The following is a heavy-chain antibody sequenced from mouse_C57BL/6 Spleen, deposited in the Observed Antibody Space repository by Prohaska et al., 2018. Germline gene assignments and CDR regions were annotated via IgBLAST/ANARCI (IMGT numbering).Heavy chain of an antibody. CDR1: GFTFSNYW. Sequence: EVKLEESGGGLVQPGGSMKLTCVASGFTFSNYWMNWVRQSPAKGLEWVAQIRLKSDNYATHYAESGKGRFNISRDDSKSSVYLQMNNLRAEDTGIYYCTADPNAYWGQGTLVTVSA. CDR2: IRLKSDNYAT. J-gene: IGHJ3*01. CDR3: TADPNAY. V-gene: IGHV6-3*01.